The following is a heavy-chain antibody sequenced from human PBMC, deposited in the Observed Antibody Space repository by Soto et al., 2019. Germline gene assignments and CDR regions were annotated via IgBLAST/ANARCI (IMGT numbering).Heavy chain of an antibody. CDR2: IIPIFGTA. V-gene: IGHV1-69*13. J-gene: IGHJ5*02. Sequence: SVKFSCKASGGTSSSYAISWVRQAPGQGLGWMGGIIPIFGTANYAQKFQGRVTITADESTSTACMELSSLRSEDTAVYYCARVNDYPLSWFDPWGQGTLVTVS. CDR3: ARVNDYPLSWFDP. CDR1: GGTSSSYA. D-gene: IGHD4-17*01.